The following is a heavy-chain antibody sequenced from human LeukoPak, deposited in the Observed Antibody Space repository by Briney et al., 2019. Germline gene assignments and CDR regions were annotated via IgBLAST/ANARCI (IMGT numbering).Heavy chain of an antibody. Sequence: SETLSLTCAVSGGSISSGGYSWSWIRQPPGKGLEWIGYIYHSGSTYYNPSLKSRVTISVDRSKNQFSLKLSSVTAADTAVYYCARAWYLGTAVGYWGQGTLVTVSS. D-gene: IGHD4-23*01. CDR3: ARAWYLGTAVGY. CDR2: IYHSGST. V-gene: IGHV4-30-2*01. J-gene: IGHJ4*02. CDR1: GGSISSGGYS.